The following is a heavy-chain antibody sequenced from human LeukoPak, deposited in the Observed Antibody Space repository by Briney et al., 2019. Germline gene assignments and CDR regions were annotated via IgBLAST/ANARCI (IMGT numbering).Heavy chain of an antibody. CDR2: IIPIFGTA. J-gene: IGHJ3*02. D-gene: IGHD3-22*01. Sequence: ASVKVSCKASGGTFSSYAISWVRQAPGQGLEWMGRIIPIFGTANYAQKFQGRVAITTDESTSTAYMELSSLRSEDTAVYYCARDQTYYYDSNGPHAFDIWGQGTMVTVSS. CDR1: GGTFSSYA. CDR3: ARDQTYYYDSNGPHAFDI. V-gene: IGHV1-69*05.